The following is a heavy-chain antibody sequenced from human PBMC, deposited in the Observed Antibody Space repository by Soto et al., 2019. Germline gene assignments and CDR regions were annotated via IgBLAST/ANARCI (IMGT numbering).Heavy chain of an antibody. V-gene: IGHV3-48*02. CDR1: GFTFNSYS. Sequence: EVQLVESGGGLVQPGGSLRLSCAASGFTFNSYSMNWVRQAPGKGLEWVSYISSSSSTIYYADSVKGRFTISRDNAKNSLYLQMHSLRDEDTAVYYCARGGYCSGGSCYILGLGYYYGMDVWGQGTTVTVSS. CDR3: ARGGYCSGGSCYILGLGYYYGMDV. D-gene: IGHD2-15*01. CDR2: ISSSSSTI. J-gene: IGHJ6*02.